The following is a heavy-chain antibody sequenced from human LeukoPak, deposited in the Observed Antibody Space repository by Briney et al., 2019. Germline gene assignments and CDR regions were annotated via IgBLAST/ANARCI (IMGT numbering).Heavy chain of an antibody. CDR3: ARGSYISSTWYYFDY. J-gene: IGHJ4*02. D-gene: IGHD6-13*01. Sequence: SETLSLACTVSGGSISSGIYHWGWIRQPPGKGLEWIGNVYYTGSTYYNPSLKSRVTITSKNQFSLKLISVTAADTAVYYCARGSYISSTWYYFDYWGQGTLVTVSS. CDR1: GGSISSGIYH. CDR2: VYYTGST. V-gene: IGHV4-39*01.